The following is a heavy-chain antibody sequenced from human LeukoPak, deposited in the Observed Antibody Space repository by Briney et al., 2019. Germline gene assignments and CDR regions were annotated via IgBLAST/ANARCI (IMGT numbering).Heavy chain of an antibody. Sequence: ASVQVSCQASGYTFTSYGISWVRQAPGQGLEWMGWISAYNGNTNYAQKLQGRVTMTTDTSTSTAYMELRSLRSDDTAVYYCARGSYYYGSGKYYYYMDVWGKGTTVTVSS. CDR2: ISAYNGNT. CDR1: GYTFTSYG. V-gene: IGHV1-18*01. CDR3: ARGSYYYGSGKYYYYMDV. J-gene: IGHJ6*03. D-gene: IGHD3-10*01.